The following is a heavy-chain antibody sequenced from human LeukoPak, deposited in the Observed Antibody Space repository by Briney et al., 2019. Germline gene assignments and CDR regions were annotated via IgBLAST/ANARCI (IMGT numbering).Heavy chain of an antibody. J-gene: IGHJ6*03. Sequence: PSETLSLTCAVYGGTFSGYYWTWIRQTPEKGLEGIGEMNPRGSTSYNPSLKSRVTISVDTSKNQFSLKLSSVTAADMAVYYCARGRQDVTMIVVVMTAVSYYLDVWGKGTTVTVS. CDR1: GGTFSGYY. CDR3: ARGRQDVTMIVVVMTAVSYYLDV. V-gene: IGHV4-34*08. D-gene: IGHD3-22*01. CDR2: MNPRGST.